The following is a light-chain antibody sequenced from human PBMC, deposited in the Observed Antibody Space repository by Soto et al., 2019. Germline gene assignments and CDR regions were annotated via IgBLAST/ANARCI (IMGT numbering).Light chain of an antibody. CDR1: GGHSSYA. Sequence: QLVLTQSPSASASLGASVKLTCTLSGGHSSYAIAWHQQQPEKGPRFLMRLNSDGSHNKGDGIPDRFSGSSSGAERYLTISSLQSEDEADYYCQTWDTGIQIFGGGTKLTVL. J-gene: IGLJ2*01. V-gene: IGLV4-69*01. CDR2: LNSDGSH. CDR3: QTWDTGIQI.